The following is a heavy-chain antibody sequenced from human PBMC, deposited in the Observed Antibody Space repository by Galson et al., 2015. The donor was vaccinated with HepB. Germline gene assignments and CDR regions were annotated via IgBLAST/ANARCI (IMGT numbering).Heavy chain of an antibody. D-gene: IGHD3-3*01. Sequence: PALVKPTQTLTLTRTFSGFSLSTSGMCVSWVRQPPGKALEWLARIDWDDDKYYSTSLKTRLTISKDTSKNQVVLTMTNTDPVDTATYYCARTSGWGTIFMVIYDYWGQGTLVTVSS. V-gene: IGHV2-70*11. CDR3: ARTSGWGTIFMVIYDY. CDR2: IDWDDDK. J-gene: IGHJ4*02. CDR1: GFSLSTSGMC.